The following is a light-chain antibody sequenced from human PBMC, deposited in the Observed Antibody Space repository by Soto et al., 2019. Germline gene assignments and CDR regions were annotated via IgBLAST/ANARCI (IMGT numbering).Light chain of an antibody. Sequence: QSVLTQPASVSGSPGQSITISCTGTSRDIGFYNYVSWYQQHPGKAPKLIIYEVAKRPSGVSSRFSGSKSGNTASLTISGLQAEDEADYHCSSYTNTNTLVFGGGTKLTVL. CDR3: SSYTNTNTLV. V-gene: IGLV2-14*01. CDR1: SRDIGFYNY. J-gene: IGLJ3*02. CDR2: EVA.